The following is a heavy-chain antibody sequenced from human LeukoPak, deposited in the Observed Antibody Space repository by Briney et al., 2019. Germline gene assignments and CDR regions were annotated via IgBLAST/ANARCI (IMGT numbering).Heavy chain of an antibody. CDR1: GFTFSIYG. J-gene: IGHJ4*02. CDR2: IRYGGSDK. V-gene: IGHV3-30*02. D-gene: IGHD6-13*01. Sequence: PGGSLRLSCAASGFTFSIYGMYWVRQAPGKGLEWVASIRYGGSDKYYADSVKGRLTISRDNSKNTLYLQMNSLRAEDTAVYYCARDSSSWYSVYYFDYWGQGTLVTVSS. CDR3: ARDSSSWYSVYYFDY.